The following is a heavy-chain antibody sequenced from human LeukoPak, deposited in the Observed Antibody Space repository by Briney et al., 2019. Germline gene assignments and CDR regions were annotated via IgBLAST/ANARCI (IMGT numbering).Heavy chain of an antibody. D-gene: IGHD6-13*01. Sequence: GASVKVSCKASGYTFTSYDINWVRQATGQGLEWMGWMNPNSGNTGYAQKFQGRVTMTRNTSISTAYMELSSLRSEDTAVYYCARGYSSSCLSAGREDAFDIWGQGTMVTVSS. CDR1: GYTFTSYD. J-gene: IGHJ3*02. V-gene: IGHV1-8*01. CDR3: ARGYSSSCLSAGREDAFDI. CDR2: MNPNSGNT.